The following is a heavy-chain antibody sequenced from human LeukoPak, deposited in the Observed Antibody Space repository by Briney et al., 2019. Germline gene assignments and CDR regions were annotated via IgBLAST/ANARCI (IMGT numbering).Heavy chain of an antibody. D-gene: IGHD3-22*01. CDR2: INHSGST. Sequence: SETLSLTCAVYGGSFSGYYWSWIRQPPGKGLEWIGEINHSGSTNYNPSLKSRVTISVDTSKNQFSLKLSSVTAADTAVYYCARGRGSSGYCYTDVWGKGTTVTVSS. CDR1: GGSFSGYY. CDR3: ARGRGSSGYCYTDV. J-gene: IGHJ6*03. V-gene: IGHV4-34*01.